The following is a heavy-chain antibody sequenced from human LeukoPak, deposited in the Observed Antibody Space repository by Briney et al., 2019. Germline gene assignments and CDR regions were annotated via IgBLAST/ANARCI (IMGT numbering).Heavy chain of an antibody. CDR3: AREVAGTWAFDI. V-gene: IGHV6-1*01. D-gene: IGHD6-19*01. CDR1: GDSVSSNTAA. CDR2: TFYRSNWYD. J-gene: IGHJ3*02. Sequence: SQTLSLSCAISGDSVSSNTAAWNWIRQSPSRGPEWLGRTFYRSNWYDDYAASVKSRITINPDTSKNQFSLHLKSVTPEDTVVYYCAREVAGTWAFDIWGQGTRVTVSS.